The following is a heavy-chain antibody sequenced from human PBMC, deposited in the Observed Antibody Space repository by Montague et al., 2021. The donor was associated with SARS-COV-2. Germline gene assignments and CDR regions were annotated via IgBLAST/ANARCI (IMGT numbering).Heavy chain of an antibody. D-gene: IGHD2-15*01. V-gene: IGHV6-1*01. J-gene: IGHJ3*02. CDR3: ARTTTRMLYPENAFDI. Sequence: CAISGDSVSSNTATWNWIRQSPSRGLEWLGRTYYRSKWYHDYAISLKSRITINPDTSKNQFSLQLSSVAPEGTAVFYCARTTTRMLYPENAFDIWGQGTMVTASS. CDR1: GDSVSSNTAT. CDR2: TYYRSKWYH.